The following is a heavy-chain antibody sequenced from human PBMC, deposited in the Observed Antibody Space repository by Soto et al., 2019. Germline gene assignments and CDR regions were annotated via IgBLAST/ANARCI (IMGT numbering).Heavy chain of an antibody. J-gene: IGHJ4*02. D-gene: IGHD3-22*01. Sequence: GGSLRLSCAASGFTFSSYAMSWVRQAPGKGLEWVSAISGSGGSTYYADSVKGRFTISRDNSKNTLYLQMNSLRAEDTAVYYCAKSLGGYYDSSGVLYYFDYWGQGTLVTVSS. CDR2: ISGSGGST. CDR3: AKSLGGYYDSSGVLYYFDY. V-gene: IGHV3-23*01. CDR1: GFTFSSYA.